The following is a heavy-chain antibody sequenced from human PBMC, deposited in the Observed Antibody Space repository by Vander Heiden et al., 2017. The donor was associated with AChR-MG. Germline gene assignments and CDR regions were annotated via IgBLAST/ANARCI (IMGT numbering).Heavy chain of an antibody. Sequence: EVQLVESGGGLIQPGGSLRLPCEASGFTVSDNYMSWVRQAPGKGLEWVSVIYSGGSTYYADSVKGRFTISRDNSKNTLYLQMNSLRAEDTAVYYCARGKKDGDGYNYIFDYWGQGTLVTVSS. CDR1: GFTVSDNY. V-gene: IGHV3-53*01. J-gene: IGHJ4*02. D-gene: IGHD5-12*01. CDR2: IYSGGST. CDR3: ARGKKDGDGYNYIFDY.